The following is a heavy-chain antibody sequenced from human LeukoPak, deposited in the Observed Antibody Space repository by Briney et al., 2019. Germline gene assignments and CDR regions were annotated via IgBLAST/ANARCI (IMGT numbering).Heavy chain of an antibody. CDR3: AREADYGDPSGYFDY. Sequence: GASLQISCKGSGYSFTSYWIGWVRQMPGKGLEWMGIIYPGDSDTRYSPSFQGQVTISADKSISTAYLQWSSLKASDTAMYYCAREADYGDPSGYFDYWGQGTLVTVSS. J-gene: IGHJ4*02. D-gene: IGHD4-17*01. CDR2: IYPGDSDT. CDR1: GYSFTSYW. V-gene: IGHV5-51*01.